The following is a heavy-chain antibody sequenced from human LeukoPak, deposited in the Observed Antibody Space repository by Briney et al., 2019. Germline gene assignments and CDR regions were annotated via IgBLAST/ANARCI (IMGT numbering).Heavy chain of an antibody. J-gene: IGHJ4*02. Sequence: SETLSLTCTVSGASFSSSTYYWGWIRQPPGKGLEWIGSIYYSGSTYYNPSHKSRVTMSVDTSKNQFSLKLSSVTAADTAVYYCARHAGGIAAAGTRPFDYWGQGTLVTVSS. CDR3: ARHAGGIAAAGTRPFDY. CDR1: GASFSSSTYY. V-gene: IGHV4-39*01. D-gene: IGHD6-13*01. CDR2: IYYSGST.